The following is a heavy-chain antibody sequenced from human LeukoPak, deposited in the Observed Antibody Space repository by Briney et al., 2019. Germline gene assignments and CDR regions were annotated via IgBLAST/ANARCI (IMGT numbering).Heavy chain of an antibody. CDR1: GGSISPYY. CDR2: IYYSGTT. V-gene: IGHV4-59*12. D-gene: IGHD6-6*01. CDR3: ARAGIVARRGGVFDY. J-gene: IGHJ4*02. Sequence: SETLSLTCTVSGGSISPYYWSWIRQPPGKGLEWIGYIYYSGTTNYNPSLKSRVTISVDTSKNQFSLKLSSVTAADTAVYYCARAGIVARRGGVFDYWGQGTLVTVPS.